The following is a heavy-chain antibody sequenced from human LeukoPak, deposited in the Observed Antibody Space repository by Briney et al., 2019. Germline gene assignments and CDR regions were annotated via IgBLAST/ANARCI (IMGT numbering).Heavy chain of an antibody. Sequence: SETLSLTCTVSGGSISSSSYYWGWIRQPPGKGLEWIGSIYYSGSTYYNPSLKSRVTISVDTSKNQFSLKLSSVTAADTAVYYCARLYDSSGYYYPFDYWGQGTLVTVSS. CDR2: IYYSGST. V-gene: IGHV4-39*07. D-gene: IGHD3-22*01. CDR1: GGSISSSSYY. CDR3: ARLYDSSGYYYPFDY. J-gene: IGHJ4*02.